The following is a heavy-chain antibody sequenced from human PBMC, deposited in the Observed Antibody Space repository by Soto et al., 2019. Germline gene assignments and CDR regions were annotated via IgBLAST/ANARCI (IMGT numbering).Heavy chain of an antibody. CDR1: GFTFSSYN. CDR2: ISSSSGTI. J-gene: IGHJ4*02. Sequence: PGGSLRLSCAASGFTFSSYNMNWVRQAPGKGLEWVAYISSSSGTIFYADSVKGRFTISRDNAKNSLYLQMNSLRDEDTAVYYCAREASPVGHFDYWGQGTLVTVSS. CDR3: AREASPVGHFDY. V-gene: IGHV3-48*02. D-gene: IGHD1-26*01.